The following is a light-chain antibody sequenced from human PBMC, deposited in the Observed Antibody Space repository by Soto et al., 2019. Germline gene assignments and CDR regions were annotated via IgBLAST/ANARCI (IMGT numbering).Light chain of an antibody. CDR1: QSITDW. CDR3: QYWDDYSWT. J-gene: IGKJ1*01. CDR2: KAS. V-gene: IGKV1-5*03. Sequence: DIQMTQSPSTLSASVGARVTITCRASQSITDWLAWYQQKPGKAPKFLIYKASNLEGGVPTRFSGSGSGTEFTLTICSVQPDDFATYYCQYWDDYSWTFGQGTKVEIK.